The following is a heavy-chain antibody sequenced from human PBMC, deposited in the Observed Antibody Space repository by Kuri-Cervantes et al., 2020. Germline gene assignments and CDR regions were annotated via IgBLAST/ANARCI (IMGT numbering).Heavy chain of an antibody. J-gene: IGHJ6*03. CDR2: ISAIYGNA. CDR1: GDTFSSYA. V-gene: IGHV1-69*13. D-gene: IGHD3-3*01. CDR3: ARGRDVASHEFLEWLYSYYYMDV. Sequence: SVKVSCKASGDTFSSYAISWVRQAPGQGLEWMGGISAIYGNANYAQKFQGRVTITADESTSTAYMELSSLRSEDTAVYYCARGRDVASHEFLEWLYSYYYMDVWGKGTTVTVSS.